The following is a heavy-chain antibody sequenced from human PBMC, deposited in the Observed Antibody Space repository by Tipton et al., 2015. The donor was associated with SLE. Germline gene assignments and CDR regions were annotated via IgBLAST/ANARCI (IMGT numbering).Heavy chain of an antibody. CDR2: IYYSGST. Sequence: TLSLTCTVSGGSISSHYWSCIRQPPGKGLGWIGYIYYSGSTNYNPSLKSRVTISVDTSKNQFSLKLSSVTAADTAVYYCARGGSVRGFSLYYFDYWGQGTLVTVSS. D-gene: IGHD3-16*01. J-gene: IGHJ4*02. CDR1: GGSISSHY. V-gene: IGHV4-59*08. CDR3: ARGGSVRGFSLYYFDY.